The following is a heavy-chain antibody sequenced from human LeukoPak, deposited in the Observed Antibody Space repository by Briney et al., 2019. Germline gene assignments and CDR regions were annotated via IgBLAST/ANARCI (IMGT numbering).Heavy chain of an antibody. CDR2: INHSGST. D-gene: IGHD3-22*01. CDR3: AREILRGYSSALGY. V-gene: IGHV4-34*01. Sequence: PSETLSLTCAVYGGSFSGDYWSWIRQPPGKGLEWIGEINHSGSTNYNPSLKSRVTISVDTSKNQFSLKLSSVTAADTAVYYCAREILRGYSSALGYWGQGTLVTVSS. J-gene: IGHJ4*02. CDR1: GGSFSGDY.